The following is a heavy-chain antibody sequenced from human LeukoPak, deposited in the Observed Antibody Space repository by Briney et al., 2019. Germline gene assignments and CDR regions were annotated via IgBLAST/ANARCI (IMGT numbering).Heavy chain of an antibody. V-gene: IGHV4-39*02. J-gene: IGHJ4*02. CDR2: IYYSGST. CDR3: ARDNGDYWFDY. CDR1: GGSISSSSYY. Sequence: SETLSLTCTVSGGSISSSSYYWGWIRQPPGKGLEWIGSIYYSGSTYYNPSLKSRVTISVDTSKNQFSLKLSSVTAADTAVYYCARDNGDYWFDYWGQGTLVTVSS. D-gene: IGHD4-17*01.